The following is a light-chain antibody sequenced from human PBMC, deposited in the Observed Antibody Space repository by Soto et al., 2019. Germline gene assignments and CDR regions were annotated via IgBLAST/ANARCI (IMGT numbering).Light chain of an antibody. J-gene: IGKJ5*01. V-gene: IGKV3-15*01. Sequence: EVVVTQSPATLSVSPGERATLSCRASQSVSSNLAWYQQKPGQAPRLLIYGASTRATGIPARFSGRGSGTEFTLTISSLQSEDFAVYYCHQYDNWPKTFGQGTRLEI. CDR3: HQYDNWPKT. CDR1: QSVSSN. CDR2: GAS.